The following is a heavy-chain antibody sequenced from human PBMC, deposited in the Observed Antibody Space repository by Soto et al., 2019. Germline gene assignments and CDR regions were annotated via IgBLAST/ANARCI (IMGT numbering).Heavy chain of an antibody. D-gene: IGHD1-20*01. CDR3: AIHNNAPAYWFDP. V-gene: IGHV5-10-1*01. J-gene: IGHJ5*02. CDR2: IDPSDSYT. Sequence: PGESLKISCKGSGYRFSSYWISWVRQMPGKGLEWMGRIDPSDSYTNYSPSFQGHVTISADKSISTAYLQWSSLKASDTAMYYCAIHNNAPAYWFDPWGQGTLVTVSS. CDR1: GYRFSSYW.